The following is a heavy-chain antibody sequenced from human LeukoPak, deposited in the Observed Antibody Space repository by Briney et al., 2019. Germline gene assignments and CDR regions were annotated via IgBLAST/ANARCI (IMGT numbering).Heavy chain of an antibody. Sequence: KDGGSLKISCKGSGYSSTTYWIAWVRQMPGRGREWMGIIYPGDSETRYSPSFQGQVTISADKSISTAYLQWSSLKASDTAMYYCARRHVYNYFFDYWGQGTLVTVSS. CDR1: GYSSTTYW. D-gene: IGHD5-24*01. CDR2: IYPGDSET. V-gene: IGHV5-51*01. J-gene: IGHJ4*02. CDR3: ARRHVYNYFFDY.